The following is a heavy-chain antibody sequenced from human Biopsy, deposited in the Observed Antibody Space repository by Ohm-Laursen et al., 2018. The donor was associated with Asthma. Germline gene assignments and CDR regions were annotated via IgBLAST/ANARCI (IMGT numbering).Heavy chain of an antibody. V-gene: IGHV3-21*04. Sequence: SLRLSCAASGFTFSGYTMNWVRQAPGKGLEWVSSITSSSSYIFYADSVKGRFTVSRDNSKNTLFLQMNSLRAEDTAVYYCTGTTTVTTTYAMDVWGRGTTVTVSS. CDR3: TGTTTVTTTYAMDV. CDR2: ITSSSSYI. D-gene: IGHD4-17*01. J-gene: IGHJ6*02. CDR1: GFTFSGYT.